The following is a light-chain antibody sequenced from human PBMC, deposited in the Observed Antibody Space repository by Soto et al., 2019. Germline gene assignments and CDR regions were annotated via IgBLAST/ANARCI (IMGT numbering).Light chain of an antibody. CDR2: GAS. Sequence: IVLTQSPGTLSLSPGERATLSCRASQSVSSSYLAWYQQKPGQAPRLLIYGASSRATGIPDRFSGSGSGTDFTLTISRLEPEDFAVYYCQKYGSSPRTFGQGTKV. CDR3: QKYGSSPRT. CDR1: QSVSSSY. J-gene: IGKJ1*01. V-gene: IGKV3-20*01.